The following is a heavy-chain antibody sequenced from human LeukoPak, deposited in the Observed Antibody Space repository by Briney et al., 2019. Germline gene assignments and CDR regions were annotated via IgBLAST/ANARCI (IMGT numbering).Heavy chain of an antibody. CDR1: GYTFTSYY. CDR2: INPSGGST. D-gene: IGHD4-17*01. CDR3: ARDRPMTTVTILQCYGMDV. J-gene: IGHJ6*02. Sequence: GASVKVSCKASGYTFTSYYMHWVRQAPGQGLEWMGIINPSGGSTSYAQKFQGRVTMTRDTSTSTVYMELSSLRSEDTAVYYCARDRPMTTVTILQCYGMDVWGQGTTVTVSS. V-gene: IGHV1-46*01.